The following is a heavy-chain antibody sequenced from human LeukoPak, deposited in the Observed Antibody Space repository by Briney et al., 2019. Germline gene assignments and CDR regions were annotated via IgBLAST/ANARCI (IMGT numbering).Heavy chain of an antibody. CDR1: GGTFSSYA. D-gene: IGHD3-3*01. V-gene: IGHV1-18*01. CDR3: ARDQDFRSGRYRRDFDY. J-gene: IGHJ4*02. Sequence: GASVKVSCKASGGTFSSYAISWVRQAPGQGLEWMGWISVYNGNTNYAQKFQGRVTMTTDTSTSTAYMELRSLRSDDTAVYYCARDQDFRSGRYRRDFDYWGQGTLVTVSS. CDR2: ISVYNGNT.